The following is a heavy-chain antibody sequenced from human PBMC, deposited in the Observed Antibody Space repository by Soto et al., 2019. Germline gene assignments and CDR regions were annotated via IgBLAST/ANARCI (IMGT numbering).Heavy chain of an antibody. CDR1: GYTFSAYT. D-gene: IGHD3-3*02. CDR3: ARDTETLGPRANDALDI. CDR2: INVGSGNT. V-gene: IGHV1-3*01. J-gene: IGHJ3*02. Sequence: PSVKVSCKAAGYTFSAYTMNWVRQAPGQSLEWMGWINVGSGNTRYSQNFQSRVSITRDTSASTVYMELTGLKSEDTAMYYCARDTETLGPRANDALDIWGQGTMVTVS.